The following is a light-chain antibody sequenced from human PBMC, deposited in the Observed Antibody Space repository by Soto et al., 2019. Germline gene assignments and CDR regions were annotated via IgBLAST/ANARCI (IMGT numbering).Light chain of an antibody. V-gene: IGKV3-20*01. J-gene: IGKJ4*01. CDR2: GAS. Sequence: EIVLTQSPGTLSLSPGERATLSCRASQSVSSSYLAWYQQKPGQAPRLLIYGASSRATGIPDRFSGSGSGTDFTLTISRLEPEDVAVYYCQQYGSSPPSLTFGGGTKLEIK. CDR3: QQYGSSPPSLT. CDR1: QSVSSSY.